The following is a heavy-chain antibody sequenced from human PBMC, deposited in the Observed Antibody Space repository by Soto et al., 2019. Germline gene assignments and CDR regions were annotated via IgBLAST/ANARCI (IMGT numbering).Heavy chain of an antibody. J-gene: IGHJ6*02. CDR3: ARLLVGATPQQHLYGMDV. Sequence: PGEYLKISCKGSGYSFTSYWISWVRQMPGKGLEWMGRIDPSDSYTNYSPSFQGHVTISADKSISTAYLQWSSLKASDTAMYYCARLLVGATPQQHLYGMDVWGQGTTVTVSS. CDR1: GYSFTSYW. D-gene: IGHD1-26*01. CDR2: IDPSDSYT. V-gene: IGHV5-10-1*01.